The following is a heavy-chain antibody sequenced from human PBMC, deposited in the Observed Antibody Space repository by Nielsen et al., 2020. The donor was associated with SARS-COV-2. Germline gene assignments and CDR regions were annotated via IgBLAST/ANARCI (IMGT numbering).Heavy chain of an antibody. V-gene: IGHV4-34*01. J-gene: IGHJ4*02. CDR2: ISQPGFT. Sequence: SETLSLTCAGYIESFSGYYWTWIPQPPGNGLEWIGEISQPGFTRYHPSLKSRVTISLDKSTNHFSLQLKSLTAADTAMYFCARGVRVTSINFPNPQRYSFDYWGQGTLVTVSS. D-gene: IGHD2-21*02. CDR1: IESFSGYY. CDR3: ARGVRVTSINFPNPQRYSFDY.